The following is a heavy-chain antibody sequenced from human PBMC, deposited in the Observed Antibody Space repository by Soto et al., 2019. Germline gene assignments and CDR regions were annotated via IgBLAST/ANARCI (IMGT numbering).Heavy chain of an antibody. CDR3: ARDQDIVVVPAAITRYYYYMDV. Sequence: EASVKVSCKASGYTFTSYGISWVRQAPGQGLEWMGWISAYNGNTNYAQKLQGRVTMTTDTSTSTAYMELRSLRSDDTAVYYCARDQDIVVVPAAITRYYYYMDVWGKGTTVTVSS. CDR2: ISAYNGNT. J-gene: IGHJ6*03. V-gene: IGHV1-18*01. CDR1: GYTFTSYG. D-gene: IGHD2-2*02.